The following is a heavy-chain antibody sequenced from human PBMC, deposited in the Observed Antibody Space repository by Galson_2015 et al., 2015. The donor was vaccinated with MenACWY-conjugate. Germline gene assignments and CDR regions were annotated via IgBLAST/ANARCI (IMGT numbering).Heavy chain of an antibody. J-gene: IGHJ4*02. CDR2: ISSSSSYT. CDR3: ARYVSSSSYYFDY. Sequence: SLRLSCAASGFTFSDYYMSWLRQAPGKGLEWVSYISSSSSYTNYADSVKGRFTISRDNAKNSLYLQMNSLRAEDTAVYYCARYVSSSSYYFDYWGQGTLVTVSS. CDR1: GFTFSDYY. D-gene: IGHD6-6*01. V-gene: IGHV3-11*06.